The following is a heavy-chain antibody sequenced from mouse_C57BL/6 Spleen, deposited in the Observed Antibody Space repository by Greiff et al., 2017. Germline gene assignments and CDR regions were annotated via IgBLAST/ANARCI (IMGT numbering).Heavy chain of an antibody. D-gene: IGHD4-1*01. J-gene: IGHJ4*01. CDR2: ISNGGGST. CDR3: ARQANWDDAMDY. Sequence: EVKLVESGGGLVQPGGSLKLSCAASGFTFSDYYMYWVRQTPEKRLEWVAYISNGGGSTYYPDTVKGRFTISRDNAKNTLYLQMSRLKSEDTAMYYCARQANWDDAMDYWGQGTSVTVSS. V-gene: IGHV5-12*01. CDR1: GFTFSDYY.